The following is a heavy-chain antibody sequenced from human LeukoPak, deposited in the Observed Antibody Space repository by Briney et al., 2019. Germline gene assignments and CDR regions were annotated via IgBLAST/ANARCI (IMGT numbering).Heavy chain of an antibody. D-gene: IGHD3-10*01. Sequence: PGGSLRLSCAASGFTFSSYWMHWVRQAPGKGLVWVSRINSDGSSTSYADSVKGRFTISRDNAKNSLYLQMNSLRAEDTALYYCATVTVHYYGMDVWGQGTTVTVSS. CDR2: INSDGSST. V-gene: IGHV3-74*01. CDR1: GFTFSSYW. CDR3: ATVTVHYYGMDV. J-gene: IGHJ6*02.